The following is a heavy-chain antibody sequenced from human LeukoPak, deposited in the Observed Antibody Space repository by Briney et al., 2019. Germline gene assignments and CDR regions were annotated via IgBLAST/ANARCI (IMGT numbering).Heavy chain of an antibody. CDR2: INPNSGGT. V-gene: IGHV1-2*02. CDR1: GYTFTGYY. D-gene: IGHD2-2*01. J-gene: IGHJ4*02. CDR3: ARGYCSSTSCYYYFDY. Sequence: ASVKVSCKASGYTFTGYYMHWVRQAPGQGREWMGWINPNSGGTNYAQKFQGRVTMTRDTSISTAYMELSRLRSDDTAVYYCARGYCSSTSCYYYFDYWGQGTLVTVSS.